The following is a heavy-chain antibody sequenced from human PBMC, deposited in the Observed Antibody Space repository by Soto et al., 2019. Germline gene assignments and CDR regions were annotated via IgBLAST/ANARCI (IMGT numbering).Heavy chain of an antibody. CDR1: GFTFSSYA. D-gene: IGHD3-22*01. CDR2: ISYDGSNK. Sequence: GGSLRLSCAASGFTFSSYAMHWVRQAPGKGLEWVAVISYDGSNKYYADSVKGRFTISRDNSKNTLYLQMNSLRAEDTAVYYCARDYYDSSGYWGSDIGDYWGQGTLVTVSS. CDR3: ARDYYDSSGYWGSDIGDY. J-gene: IGHJ4*02. V-gene: IGHV3-30-3*01.